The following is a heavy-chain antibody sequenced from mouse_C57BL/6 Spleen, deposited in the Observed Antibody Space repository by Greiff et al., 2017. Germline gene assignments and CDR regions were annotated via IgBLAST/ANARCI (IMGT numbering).Heavy chain of an antibody. CDR1: GFTFSSYT. CDR3: ARHEGLGDYFDY. Sequence: EVHLVESGGGLVKPGGSLKLSCAASGFTFSSYTMSWVRQTPEKRLEWVATISGGGNTYYPASVKGRFTISRDNAKNTLYLQMSSLRSEDTALYYCARHEGLGDYFDYWGQGTTLTVSS. J-gene: IGHJ2*01. V-gene: IGHV5-9*01. D-gene: IGHD2-4*01. CDR2: ISGGGNT.